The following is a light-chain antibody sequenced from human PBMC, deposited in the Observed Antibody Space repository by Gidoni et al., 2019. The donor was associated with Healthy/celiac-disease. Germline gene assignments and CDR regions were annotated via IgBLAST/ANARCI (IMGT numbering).Light chain of an antibody. CDR1: QSISSY. CDR2: AAS. V-gene: IGKV1-39*01. CDR3: QQSYSTPRT. Sequence: DIQMTQSPSSLSASVRDRVTRTCRASQSISSYLNWYQQKPGKVPKLLIYAASSLQIGVPSRFSGSGSGTDFTLTISSLQPEDFASYYCQQSYSTPRTFGGGTQVEIK. J-gene: IGKJ4*01.